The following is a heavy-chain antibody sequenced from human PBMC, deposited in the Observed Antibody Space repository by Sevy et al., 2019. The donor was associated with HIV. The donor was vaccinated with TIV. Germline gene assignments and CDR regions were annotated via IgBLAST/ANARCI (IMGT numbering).Heavy chain of an antibody. J-gene: IGHJ6*02. CDR2: ISWNSVSI. D-gene: IGHD3-10*01. Sequence: GGSLRLSCAASGFTFDDYAMHWVRQAPGKGLEWVSGISWNSVSIGYADSVKGRFTISRDNANNSLYLQMNSRRAEDMALYYGAKDTGGVMVRGVPYYYYGMDVWGQGTTVTVSS. CDR1: GFTFDDYA. CDR3: AKDTGGVMVRGVPYYYYGMDV. V-gene: IGHV3-9*03.